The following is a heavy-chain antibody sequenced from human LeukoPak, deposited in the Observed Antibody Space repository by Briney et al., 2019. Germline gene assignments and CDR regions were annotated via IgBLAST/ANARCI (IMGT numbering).Heavy chain of an antibody. CDR3: AKGWGYSGYDQLEH. Sequence: ASVKVSCKASGYTFTSYDINWVRQATGQGLEWMGWMNPNSGNTGYAQKFQGRVTMTRDTSISTAYMELSSLRSEDTALYYCAKGWGYSGYDQLEHWGQGTLVTVSS. CDR2: MNPNSGNT. J-gene: IGHJ4*02. D-gene: IGHD5-12*01. CDR1: GYTFTSYD. V-gene: IGHV1-8*01.